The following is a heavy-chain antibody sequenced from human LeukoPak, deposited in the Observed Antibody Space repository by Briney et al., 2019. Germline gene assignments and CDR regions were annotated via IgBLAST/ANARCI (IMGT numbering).Heavy chain of an antibody. D-gene: IGHD5-12*01. CDR1: GGSFSGYY. CDR2: INQSGST. J-gene: IGHJ6*02. V-gene: IGHV4-34*01. CDR3: ARVIVTTTVYYYYYGMDV. Sequence: TSETLSLTCAVYGGSFSGYYWSWIRQPPGEGLEWIGEINQSGSTNYNPSLKSRVTISVDTSKNQFSLILTSVAAADTAVYYCARVIVTTTVYYYYYGMDVWGQGTTVTVSS.